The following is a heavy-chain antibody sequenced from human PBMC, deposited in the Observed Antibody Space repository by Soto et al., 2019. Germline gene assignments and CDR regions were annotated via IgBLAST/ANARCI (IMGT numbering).Heavy chain of an antibody. V-gene: IGHV1-46*01. Sequence: ASVKVSCKASGYTFTSYYMHWVRQAPGQGLEWMGIINPSGGSTSYAQKFQGRVTMTRDTSTSTVYMELSSLRSEDTAVYYCARDDMGVVAAKGYYYGMDVWGQGTTVTVSS. CDR3: ARDDMGVVAAKGYYYGMDV. CDR2: INPSGGST. CDR1: GYTFTSYY. D-gene: IGHD2-15*01. J-gene: IGHJ6*02.